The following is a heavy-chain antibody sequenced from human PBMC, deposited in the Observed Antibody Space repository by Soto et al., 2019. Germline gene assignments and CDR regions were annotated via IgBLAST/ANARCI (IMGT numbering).Heavy chain of an antibody. CDR3: ARFLMTTVTINWFDP. CDR1: GGSISSGGYY. CDR2: IYYSGST. D-gene: IGHD4-4*01. V-gene: IGHV4-31*03. Sequence: SATLSLTCTVSGGSISSGGYYWSWIRQHPGKGLEWIGYIYYSGSTYYNPSLKSRVTISVDTSKNQFSLKLSSVTAADTAVYYCARFLMTTVTINWFDPWGQGTLVTVSS. J-gene: IGHJ5*02.